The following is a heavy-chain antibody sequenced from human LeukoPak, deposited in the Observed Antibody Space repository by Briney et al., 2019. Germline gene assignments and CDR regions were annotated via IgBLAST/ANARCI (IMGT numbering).Heavy chain of an antibody. CDR1: GGSISSYY. V-gene: IGHV4-59*01. CDR3: ARSGALTGYLY. J-gene: IGHJ4*02. D-gene: IGHD3-9*01. CDR2: IYYSGNT. Sequence: SETLSLTCTASGGSISSYYWSWIRQPPGKGLEWIGYIYYSGNTNYNASLKSRVTISVDTSKNQFSLKLSSVTAADTAVYYCARSGALTGYLYWGQGTLVTVSS.